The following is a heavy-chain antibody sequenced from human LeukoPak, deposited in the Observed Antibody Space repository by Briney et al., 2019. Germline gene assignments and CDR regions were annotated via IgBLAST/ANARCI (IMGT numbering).Heavy chain of an antibody. CDR2: IRGSGETT. V-gene: IGHV3-23*01. Sequence: GGSLRLSRAASGFTVSSSCVSWVRQAPGKGLEWVSGIRGSGETTYYAESVKGRFIIQRDNSKNTLYLQMNSLRAEDTALYYCAKDLSSGTGRGFDYWGQGTLVTVSS. D-gene: IGHD3/OR15-3a*01. J-gene: IGHJ4*02. CDR3: AKDLSSGTGRGFDY. CDR1: GFTVSSSC.